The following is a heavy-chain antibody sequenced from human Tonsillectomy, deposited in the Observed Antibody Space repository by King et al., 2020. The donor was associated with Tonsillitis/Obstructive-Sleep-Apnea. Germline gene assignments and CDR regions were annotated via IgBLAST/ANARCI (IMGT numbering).Heavy chain of an antibody. CDR3: ARDYSAHFDY. D-gene: IGHD2-15*01. CDR1: GFTFRSYG. V-gene: IGHV3-33*01. Sequence: VQLVESGGGVVQPGRSLRLSCAASGFTFRSYGMHWGRQAPGKGPEWVAVIRYDGSNKYFADSVKVRFTIRRDNSKNTLYLQMNSLRAEDTAVYYCARDYSAHFDYWGQGTLVTVSS. CDR2: IRYDGSNK. J-gene: IGHJ4*02.